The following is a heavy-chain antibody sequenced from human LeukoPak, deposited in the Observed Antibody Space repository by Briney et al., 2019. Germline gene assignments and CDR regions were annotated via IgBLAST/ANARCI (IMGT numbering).Heavy chain of an antibody. CDR3: ARGSSGFDVY. CDR1: GGTFSSYA. J-gene: IGHJ4*02. V-gene: IGHV1-69*04. CDR2: IIPILGIA. Sequence: GASVKVSCKASGGTFSSYAISWVRQAPGQGLEWMGRIIPILGIANYAQKFQGRVTITANKSTSTAYMELSSLRSEDTAVYYCARGSSGFDVYWGQGTLVTVSS. D-gene: IGHD6-19*01.